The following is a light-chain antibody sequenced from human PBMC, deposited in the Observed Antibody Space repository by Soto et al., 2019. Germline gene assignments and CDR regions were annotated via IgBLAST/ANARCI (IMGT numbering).Light chain of an antibody. J-gene: IGLJ3*02. CDR2: GNS. CDR1: SSNIGASYA. CDR3: QSYDSSLRGSV. Sequence: QSVLTQPPSVSGAPGQRVTISCTGSSSNIGASYAVHWYQQLPGTAPKLLIYGNSKRPSGVPDRFSGSKSGTSASLAITGLQAEDEAGYYCQSYDSSLRGSVFGGGTKLTVL. V-gene: IGLV1-40*01.